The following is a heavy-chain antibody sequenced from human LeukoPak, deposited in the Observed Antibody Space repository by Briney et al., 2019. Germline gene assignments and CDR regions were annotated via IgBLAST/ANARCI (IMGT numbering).Heavy chain of an antibody. CDR3: GRDFGYSSSWYYYYMDV. J-gene: IGHJ6*03. CDR2: IIPIFGTA. V-gene: IGHV1-69*05. D-gene: IGHD6-13*01. CDR1: GGTFSSYA. Sequence: SVKVSCKASGGTFSSYAISWVRQAPGQGLEWMGGIIPIFGTANYAQKFQGRVTITTDESTSTAYMELSSLRSEDTAVYYCGRDFGYSSSWYYYYMDVWGKGTTVTVSS.